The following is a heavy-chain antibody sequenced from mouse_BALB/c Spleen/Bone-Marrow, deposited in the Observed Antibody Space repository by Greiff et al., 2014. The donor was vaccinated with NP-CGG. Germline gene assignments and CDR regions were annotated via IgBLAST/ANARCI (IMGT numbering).Heavy chain of an antibody. CDR2: IYPSDSYT. CDR1: GYTFTSYW. CDR3: TRGDYYGSSSFAY. V-gene: IGHV1-69*02. Sequence: VQLQQSGAELVRPGASVKLSCKASGYTFTSYWINWVKQRPGQGLEWIGNIYPSDSYTNYNQKFKDRATLTVDKSSSTAYMHLTSPTSEDSAVYYCTRGDYYGSSSFAYWGQGTLVTVSA. D-gene: IGHD1-1*01. J-gene: IGHJ3*01.